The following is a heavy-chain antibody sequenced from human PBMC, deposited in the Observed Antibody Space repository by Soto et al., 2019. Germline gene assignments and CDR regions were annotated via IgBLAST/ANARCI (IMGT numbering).Heavy chain of an antibody. Sequence: SETLYLTCPVPGGSISSSSYYWGRIRQPPGKGLEWIGSIYYSGSTYYNPSLKSRVTISVDTSKNQFSLKLSSVTAADTAVYYCARVFPDYDFWSGYAWYYYYGMDVWGQGTTVTVSS. D-gene: IGHD3-3*01. V-gene: IGHV4-39*01. J-gene: IGHJ6*02. CDR3: ARVFPDYDFWSGYAWYYYYGMDV. CDR2: IYYSGST. CDR1: GGSISSSSYY.